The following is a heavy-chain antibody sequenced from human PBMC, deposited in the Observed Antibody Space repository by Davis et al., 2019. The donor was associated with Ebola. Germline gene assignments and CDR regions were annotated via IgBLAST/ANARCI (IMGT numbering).Heavy chain of an antibody. D-gene: IGHD3-22*01. CDR1: ACTFLCYA. Sequence: SVKVSCKASACTFLCYAISWVRQAPGQGLEWMGGIIPIFGTANYAQKFQGRVTITADESTSTAYMELSSLRSEDTAVYYCALRNPYYYDSSGYYYRWGKGTLVTVSS. J-gene: IGHJ5*02. CDR2: IIPIFGTA. CDR3: ALRNPYYYDSSGYYYR. V-gene: IGHV1-69*13.